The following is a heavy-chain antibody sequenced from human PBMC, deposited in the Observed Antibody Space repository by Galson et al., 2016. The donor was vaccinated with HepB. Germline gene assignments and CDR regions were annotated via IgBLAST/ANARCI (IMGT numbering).Heavy chain of an antibody. J-gene: IGHJ6*02. CDR2: ISAYNGNT. Sequence: SCKASGYSFTSYCITWVRQAPGQGLEWMGWISAYNGNTNFAQKFQGRVSMTTDTSTSTAFMELRSLRSDDTAVYYCARRPYSGHEYYYYGLGVWGQGTTVTVSS. CDR3: ARRPYSGHEYYYYGLGV. V-gene: IGHV1-18*01. D-gene: IGHD5-12*01. CDR1: GYSFTSYC.